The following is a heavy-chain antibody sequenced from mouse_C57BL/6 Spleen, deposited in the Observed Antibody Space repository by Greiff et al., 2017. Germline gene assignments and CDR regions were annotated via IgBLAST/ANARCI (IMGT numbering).Heavy chain of an antibody. V-gene: IGHV1-52*01. J-gene: IGHJ2*01. CDR2: IDPSDSDT. CDR3: ARSGGNFDY. Sequence: QVQLQQPGAELVRPGSSVKLSCKASGYTFTSYWMHWVKQRPIQGLEWIGNIDPSDSDTHYNQKFKDKATLTVDKSSSTAYMQLRSLTSEDSAVYYCARSGGNFDYWGQGTTLTVSS. CDR1: GYTFTSYW.